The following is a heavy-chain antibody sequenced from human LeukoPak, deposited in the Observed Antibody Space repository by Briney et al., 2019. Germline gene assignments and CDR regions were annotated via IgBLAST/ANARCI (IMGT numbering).Heavy chain of an antibody. J-gene: IGHJ6*02. Sequence: SETLSLTCAVYGGSFSGYYWSWIRQPPGNGLEWIGEINHSGSTNYNPSLKSRVTISVDTSKNQFSLKLSSVTAADTAVYYCARGRGCSSTSCYYGLYYYGMDVWGQGTTVTVSS. D-gene: IGHD2-2*01. CDR1: GGSFSGYY. CDR2: INHSGST. V-gene: IGHV4-34*01. CDR3: ARGRGCSSTSCYYGLYYYGMDV.